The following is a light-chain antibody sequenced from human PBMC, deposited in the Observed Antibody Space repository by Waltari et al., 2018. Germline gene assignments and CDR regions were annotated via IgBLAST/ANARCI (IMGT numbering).Light chain of an antibody. CDR1: KLGDKY. CDR3: QAWDTSTYV. J-gene: IGLJ1*01. Sequence: SYDLTQPPSVSVSPGQTASITCSGDKLGDKYVCWYQQKPGLSPFLVIYQDTKRPSGIPERFSGSIPENTATLTISGTQAVDEADYYCQAWDTSTYVFGSGTRVTVL. V-gene: IGLV3-1*01. CDR2: QDT.